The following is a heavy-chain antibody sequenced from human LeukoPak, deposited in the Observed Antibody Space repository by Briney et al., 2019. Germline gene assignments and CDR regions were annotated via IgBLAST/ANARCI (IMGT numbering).Heavy chain of an antibody. D-gene: IGHD6-13*01. CDR1: GGTFSSYA. CDR3: ARIQVQQQLVHYYMDV. J-gene: IGHJ6*03. CDR2: IIPIFGTA. V-gene: IGHV1-69*13. Sequence: EASVKVSCKASGGTFSSYAISWVRQAPGQGLEWMGGIIPIFGTANYAQKFQGRATITADESTSTAYMELSSLRSEDTAVYYCARIQVQQQLVHYYMDVWGKGTTVTVSS.